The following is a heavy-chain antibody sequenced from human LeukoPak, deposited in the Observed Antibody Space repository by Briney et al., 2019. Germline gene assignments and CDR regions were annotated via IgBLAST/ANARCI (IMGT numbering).Heavy chain of an antibody. CDR3: ARVGGVDTAMSSPVDY. D-gene: IGHD5-18*01. Sequence: SETLSLTCAVYGGSFSGYYWSWIRQPPGKGLEWIGEINHSGSTNYNPSLKSRVTISVDTSKNQFSLKLSSVTAADTAVYYCARVGGVDTAMSSPVDYWGQGTLVTVSS. V-gene: IGHV4-34*01. CDR1: GGSFSGYY. J-gene: IGHJ4*02. CDR2: INHSGST.